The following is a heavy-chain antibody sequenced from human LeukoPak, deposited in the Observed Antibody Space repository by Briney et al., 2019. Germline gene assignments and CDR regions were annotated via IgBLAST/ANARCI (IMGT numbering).Heavy chain of an antibody. D-gene: IGHD3-10*01. J-gene: IGHJ4*02. Sequence: GGSLRLSCAASGFTFSSYAMSWVRQAPGKGLEWVSAISGGGVSTYYADSVKGRFTISRDNSKNTLYLQMNSLRAEDTAVYYCASGRRVRGVNRGVGYWGQGTLVTVSS. V-gene: IGHV3-23*01. CDR3: ASGRRVRGVNRGVGY. CDR1: GFTFSSYA. CDR2: ISGGGVST.